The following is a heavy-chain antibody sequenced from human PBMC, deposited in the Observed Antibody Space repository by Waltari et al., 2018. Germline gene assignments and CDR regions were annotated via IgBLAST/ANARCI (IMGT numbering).Heavy chain of an antibody. D-gene: IGHD2-2*01. Sequence: QVQLVQSGAEVRKPGASVKVSCKASGYIFTGIYINWGRQAPGQGFEWMGWINPHSGDTNNAQKFRGRITMTRDTAITTAYIELSSLTSDDTAVYYCARGSSRVDFWGQGTLVTVSS. V-gene: IGHV1-2*02. CDR2: INPHSGDT. CDR3: ARGSSRVDF. CDR1: GYIFTGIY. J-gene: IGHJ4*02.